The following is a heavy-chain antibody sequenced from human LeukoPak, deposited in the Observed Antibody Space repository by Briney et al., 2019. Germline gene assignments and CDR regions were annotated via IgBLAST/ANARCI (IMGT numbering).Heavy chain of an antibody. V-gene: IGHV3-7*01. CDR2: ITQDGSEK. J-gene: IGHJ4*02. CDR3: ARDLYSGGWYGQYFAY. D-gene: IGHD6-19*01. CDR1: GFTLSNYW. Sequence: PGGSLRLSCAASGFTLSNYWMSSVRQAPGKGLEWVANITQDGSEKDYVNSVTGRFTISRENAKNSLYLQMNSLRAEDTAVYYCARDLYSGGWYGQYFAYWGQGTLVTVSS.